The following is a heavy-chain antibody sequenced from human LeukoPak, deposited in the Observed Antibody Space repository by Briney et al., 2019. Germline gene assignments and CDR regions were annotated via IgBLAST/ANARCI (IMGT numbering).Heavy chain of an antibody. V-gene: IGHV3-7*01. Sequence: SGGSLRLSCAASGFTFTRHWMSWVRQAPGKGLEWVANVNQDGSEKHYVDSVKGRFTISRDNAKNSLYLQMNSLGVDDTAVYYCARDTAWAFDYWGQGTLVTVSS. CDR2: VNQDGSEK. CDR1: GFTFTRHW. J-gene: IGHJ4*02. D-gene: IGHD7-27*01. CDR3: ARDTAWAFDY.